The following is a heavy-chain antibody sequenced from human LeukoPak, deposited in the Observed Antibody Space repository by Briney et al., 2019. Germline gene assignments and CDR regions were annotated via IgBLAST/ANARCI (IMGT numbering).Heavy chain of an antibody. CDR3: AKGGSSGYYNHFDY. J-gene: IGHJ4*02. V-gene: IGHV3-23*01. CDR1: GFTFSNYA. CDR2: ISGSAGSA. Sequence: GGSLRLSCAASGFTFSNYAMSWVRQAPGKGLEWVSTISGSAGSAYYADSVKGRFTTSRDNSKNTLYLQMSSLRAEDTAVYYCAKGGSSGYYNHFDYWGQGTLVTVSS. D-gene: IGHD3-22*01.